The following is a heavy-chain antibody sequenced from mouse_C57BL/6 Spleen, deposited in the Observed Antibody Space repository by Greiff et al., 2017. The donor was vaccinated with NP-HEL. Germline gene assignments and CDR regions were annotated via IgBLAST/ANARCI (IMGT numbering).Heavy chain of an antibody. D-gene: IGHD1-1*01. CDR1: GYTFTSYW. J-gene: IGHJ1*03. Sequence: QVQLQQPGAELVMPGASVKLSCKASGYTFTSYWMHWVKQRPGQGLEWIGEIDPSDSYTNYNQKFKGKATLTADKSSSTAYMELRSLTSEDSAVYFCARGGNYYGSRDWYFDVWGTGTTVTVSS. CDR2: IDPSDSYT. V-gene: IGHV1-69*01. CDR3: ARGGNYYGSRDWYFDV.